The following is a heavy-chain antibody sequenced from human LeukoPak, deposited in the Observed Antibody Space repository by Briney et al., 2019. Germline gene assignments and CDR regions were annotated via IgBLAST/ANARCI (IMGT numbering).Heavy chain of an antibody. CDR2: ISYDGSNK. Sequence: PGGSLRLSCAASGFTFSSYAMHWVRQAPGKGLEWVAFISYDGSNKYYADSVKGRFTISRDNSKNTLYLQMNSLRAEDTAVYYCAIDFVAGNGRYYYYYMDVWGKGTTVTVSS. J-gene: IGHJ6*03. CDR1: GFTFSSYA. V-gene: IGHV3-30*04. CDR3: AIDFVAGNGRYYYYYMDV. D-gene: IGHD6-19*01.